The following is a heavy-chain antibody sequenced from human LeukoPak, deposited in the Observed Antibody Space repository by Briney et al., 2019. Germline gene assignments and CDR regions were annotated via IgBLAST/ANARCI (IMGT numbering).Heavy chain of an antibody. Sequence: GSLRLSCAASGFTFSSYAMSWVRQAPGKGLEWVSAISGSGGSTYYADSVKGRVTISRDNSKNTLYLQMNSLRAEDTAVYYCAKDLSVTMIVVVIPNDAFDIWGQGTMVTVSS. CDR2: ISGSGGST. J-gene: IGHJ3*02. V-gene: IGHV3-23*01. CDR1: GFTFSSYA. CDR3: AKDLSVTMIVVVIPNDAFDI. D-gene: IGHD3-22*01.